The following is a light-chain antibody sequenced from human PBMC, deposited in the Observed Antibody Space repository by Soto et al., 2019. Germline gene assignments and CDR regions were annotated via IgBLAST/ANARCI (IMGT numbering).Light chain of an antibody. J-gene: IGLJ2*01. CDR1: SSDVGGYIY. CDR3: SSYSTTTRGVL. CDR2: EVS. Sequence: QSALAQPASVSGSPGQSITLSCTGTSSDVGGYIYVSWFQHHPGKAPKLIIYEVSNRPSGVSNRFSGSRSDNTASLTISGLQAEDEAIDYCSSYSTTTRGVLFGGGTKLTVL. V-gene: IGLV2-14*01.